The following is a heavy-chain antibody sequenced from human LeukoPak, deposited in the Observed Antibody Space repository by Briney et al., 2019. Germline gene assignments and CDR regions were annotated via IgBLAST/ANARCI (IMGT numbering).Heavy chain of an antibody. J-gene: IGHJ1*01. CDR3: ASPLPFQH. CDR2: IYSDGGI. CDR1: GFTFSSDY. V-gene: IGHV3-53*01. Sequence: GGSLRLSCAASGFTFSSDYMNWVRQAPGKALEWVSVIYSDGGIYYADSVKGRFTISRDNSRNTLYLQMNSLRAEDTAVYYCASPLPFQHWGQGTLVTVSS.